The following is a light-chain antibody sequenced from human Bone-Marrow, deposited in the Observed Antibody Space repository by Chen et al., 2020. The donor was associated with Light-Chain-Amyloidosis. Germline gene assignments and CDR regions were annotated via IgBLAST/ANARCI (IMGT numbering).Light chain of an antibody. CDR3: QVWDRSSDRPV. V-gene: IGLV3-21*02. Sequence: SYVLTQPSSVSVAPGQTATIAWGGNNIGSTSVHWYQQTPGQAPLLVVDDDSDRPSGIPERLSGSKSGNTATLTISRVEARDEADYYCQVWDRSSDRPVFGGGTKLTVL. CDR1: NIGSTS. CDR2: DDS. J-gene: IGLJ3*02.